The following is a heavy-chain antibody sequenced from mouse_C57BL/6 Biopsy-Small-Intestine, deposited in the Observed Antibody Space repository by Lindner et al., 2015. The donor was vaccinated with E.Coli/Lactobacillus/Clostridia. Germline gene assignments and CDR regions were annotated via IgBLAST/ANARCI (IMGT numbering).Heavy chain of an antibody. CDR1: GFTFSSYG. Sequence: VQLQESGGDLVKPGGSLKLSCAASGFTFSSYGMSWVRQTPDKRLEWVATISSGGSYTYYPDSVKGRFTISRDNAKNTLYLQMSSLKSEDTAMYYCARHPVVASYWYFDVWGTGTTVTVSS. D-gene: IGHD1-1*01. V-gene: IGHV5-6*01. CDR2: ISSGGSYT. CDR3: ARHPVVASYWYFDV. J-gene: IGHJ1*03.